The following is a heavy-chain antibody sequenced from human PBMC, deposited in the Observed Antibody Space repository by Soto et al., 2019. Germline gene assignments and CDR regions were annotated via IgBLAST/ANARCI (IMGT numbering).Heavy chain of an antibody. D-gene: IGHD6-13*01. CDR1: GYTFTSYG. CDR2: ISAYNGNT. J-gene: IGHJ6*03. CDR3: ARYGVAALYYYYYYYMDV. V-gene: IGHV1-18*01. Sequence: QVQLVQSGAEVKKPGDSVKVACKASGYTFTSYGISWVRQAPGQGLEWMGWISAYNGNTNYAQKLQGRVTMTTDTSTSTAYMELRSLRSDDTAVYYCARYGVAALYYYYYYYMDVWGKGTTVTVSS.